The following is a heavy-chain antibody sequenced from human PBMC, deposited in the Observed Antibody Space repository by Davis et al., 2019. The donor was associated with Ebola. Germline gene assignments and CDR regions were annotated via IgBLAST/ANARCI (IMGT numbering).Heavy chain of an antibody. D-gene: IGHD3-9*01. CDR3: ASYSDFDWLFYMDV. CDR2: IKQDGSEK. CDR1: GFTFSNYI. J-gene: IGHJ6*04. V-gene: IGHV3-7*01. Sequence: GGSLRLSCAASGFTFSNYIMYWVRQAPGKGLEWVANIKQDGSEKYYVDSVKGRFTISRDNAKNSLYLQMNSLRAEDTAVYYCASYSDFDWLFYMDVWGKGTTVTVSS.